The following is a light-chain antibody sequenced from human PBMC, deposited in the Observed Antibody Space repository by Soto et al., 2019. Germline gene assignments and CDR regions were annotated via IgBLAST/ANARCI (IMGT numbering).Light chain of an antibody. CDR2: DNN. V-gene: IGLV1-51*01. CDR1: PSNIGNNY. CDR3: GTWDSSLSAVV. J-gene: IGLJ2*01. Sequence: QSVLTQPPSVSAAPGQKVTISCSGSPSNIGNNYVSWYQQLPGTAPKLLIYDNNKRPPGIPDRFSGSKSGTSATLGITGLQTGDEADYYCGTWDSSLSAVVFGGGTKLTVL.